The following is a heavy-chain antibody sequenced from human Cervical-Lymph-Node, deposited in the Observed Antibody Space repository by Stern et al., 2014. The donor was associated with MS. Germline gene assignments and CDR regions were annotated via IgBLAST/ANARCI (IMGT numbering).Heavy chain of an antibody. CDR1: GFTFDDYA. CDR3: AKGEDYYDSSGYLGYYFDY. V-gene: IGHV3-9*01. CDR2: ISWNSGSI. Sequence: EVQLVESGGGLVQPGRSLRLSCAASGFTFDDYAMHWVRQAPGKGLEWVSGISWNSGSIGYADSVKGRFTISRDNAKNSLYLQMNSLRAEDTALYYCAKGEDYYDSSGYLGYYFDYWGQGTLVTVSS. J-gene: IGHJ4*02. D-gene: IGHD3-22*01.